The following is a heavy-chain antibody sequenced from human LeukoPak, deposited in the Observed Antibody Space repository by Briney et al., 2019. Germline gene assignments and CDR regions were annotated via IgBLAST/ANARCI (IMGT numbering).Heavy chain of an antibody. Sequence: TGRSLRLSCAASGFTFSSYGMHWVRQAPGKGLEWVAVISYDGSNKYYADSVKGRFTISRDNSKNTLYLQMNSLRAEDTAVYYCAKDAPSHCGGDCYSGEYFQHWGQGTLVTVSS. CDR1: GFTFSSYG. D-gene: IGHD2-21*02. CDR2: ISYDGSNK. CDR3: AKDAPSHCGGDCYSGEYFQH. V-gene: IGHV3-30*18. J-gene: IGHJ1*01.